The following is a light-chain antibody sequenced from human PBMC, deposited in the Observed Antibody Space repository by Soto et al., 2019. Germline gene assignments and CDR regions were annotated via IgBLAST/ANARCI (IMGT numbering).Light chain of an antibody. J-gene: IGKJ2*01. Sequence: EIVLTQSPATLSLSPGERATLSCRASQSVSRYLAWYQQKPGQAPRLLIFDASTRATGIPARFSGSGSGTDFTLTISSLEPEDFAVYYCQQRSTWPYTFGQGTKVEIK. V-gene: IGKV3-11*01. CDR3: QQRSTWPYT. CDR2: DAS. CDR1: QSVSRY.